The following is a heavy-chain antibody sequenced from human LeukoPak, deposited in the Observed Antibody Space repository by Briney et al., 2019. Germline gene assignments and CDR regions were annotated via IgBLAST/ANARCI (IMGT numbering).Heavy chain of an antibody. Sequence: SETLSPTCTVSDGSITTHYWSWIRQPAGKGLEWIGRMHANGCTDHCPSLKSRLTMSVDTSKKQFSLRLSSVTAADAAVYFCARYGYHGSGRFMDVWGKGTTDIVSS. D-gene: IGHD3-10*01. CDR2: MHANGCT. CDR3: ARYGYHGSGRFMDV. CDR1: DGSITTHY. J-gene: IGHJ6*03. V-gene: IGHV4-4*07.